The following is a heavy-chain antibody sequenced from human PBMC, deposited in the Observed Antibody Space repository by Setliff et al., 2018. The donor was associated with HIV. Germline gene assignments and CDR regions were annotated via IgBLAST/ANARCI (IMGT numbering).Heavy chain of an antibody. Sequence: PSETLSLTCTVSGGSISSHYWSWIRQPPGKGLEWIGYIYYSGTTDYNPSLKSRVTISLDTSKNHLSLKLTSVTDADTAVYYCARVRRGSSARAPFDSWGQGALVTVSS. D-gene: IGHD6-6*01. CDR1: GGSISSHY. V-gene: IGHV4-59*11. CDR3: ARVRRGSSARAPFDS. J-gene: IGHJ4*02. CDR2: IYYSGTT.